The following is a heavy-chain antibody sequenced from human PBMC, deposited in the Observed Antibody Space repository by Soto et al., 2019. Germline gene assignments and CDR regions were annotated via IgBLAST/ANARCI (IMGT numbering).Heavy chain of an antibody. Sequence: GGSLRLSCAASGFTFSSYGMHWVRQAPGKGLEWVAVISYDGSNKYYADPVKGRFTISRDNSKNTLYLQMNSLRAEDTAVYYCAKDIDYYYGMDVWGQGTTVTVSS. CDR1: GFTFSSYG. J-gene: IGHJ6*02. D-gene: IGHD3-16*02. CDR2: ISYDGSNK. CDR3: AKDIDYYYGMDV. V-gene: IGHV3-30*18.